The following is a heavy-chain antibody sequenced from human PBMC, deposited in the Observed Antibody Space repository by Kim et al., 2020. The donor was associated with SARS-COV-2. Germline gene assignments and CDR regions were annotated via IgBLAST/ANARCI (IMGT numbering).Heavy chain of an antibody. D-gene: IGHD3-9*01. CDR2: IDPSDSYT. V-gene: IGHV5-10-1*01. CDR1: GYSFTSYW. J-gene: IGHJ5*02. Sequence: GESLKISCKGSGYSFTSYWISWVRQMPGKGLEWMGRIDPSDSYTNYSPSFQGHVTISADKSISTAYLQWSSLKASDTAMYYCARRFERYFDWPPTKNGWFDPWGQGTLVTVSS. CDR3: ARRFERYFDWPPTKNGWFDP.